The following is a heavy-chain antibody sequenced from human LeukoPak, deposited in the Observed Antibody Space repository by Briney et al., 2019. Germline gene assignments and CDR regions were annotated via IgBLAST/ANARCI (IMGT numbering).Heavy chain of an antibody. D-gene: IGHD3-9*01. CDR3: AREPYDILTGYYKWINYFDY. CDR1: GYTFTSYA. CDR2: INAGNGNT. Sequence: ASVKVSCKASGYTFTSYAMHWVRQAPGQRLEWMGWINAGNGNTKYSQKFQGRVTITRDTSASTAYMELSSLRSEDTAVYYCAREPYDILTGYYKWINYFDYWGQGTLVTVSS. V-gene: IGHV1-3*01. J-gene: IGHJ4*02.